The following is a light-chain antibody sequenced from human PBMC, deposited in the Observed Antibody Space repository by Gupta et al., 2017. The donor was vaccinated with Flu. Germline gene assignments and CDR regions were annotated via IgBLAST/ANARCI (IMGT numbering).Light chain of an antibody. CDR1: QSVSGTS. CDR3: QQYGNSLALS. J-gene: IGKJ4*01. V-gene: IGKV3-20*01. Sequence: EIVLTPSPGALSLSPGGRATLSCRASQSVSGTSLAWYQQKSGQAPRLLIYDASNRAAGVPDRFRGSGSGTDFTLTISRLEPEDFAVYYCQQYGNSLALSFGGGTKVEIK. CDR2: DAS.